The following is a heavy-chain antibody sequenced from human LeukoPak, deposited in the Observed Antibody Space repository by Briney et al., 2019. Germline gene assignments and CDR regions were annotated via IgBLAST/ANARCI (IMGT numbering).Heavy chain of an antibody. CDR3: VRGLSGVSSWYFDL. Sequence: GRSLRLSCAASGFIFSNYGMHWVRQAPGKGLEWVAVISHDGTGEWYADSVRGRFTISRDISKNTLYLQMNNLGAEDTALYYCVRGLSGVSSWYFDLWGRGTLVSVSS. V-gene: IGHV3-30*03. J-gene: IGHJ2*01. CDR2: ISHDGTGE. D-gene: IGHD7-27*01. CDR1: GFIFSNYG.